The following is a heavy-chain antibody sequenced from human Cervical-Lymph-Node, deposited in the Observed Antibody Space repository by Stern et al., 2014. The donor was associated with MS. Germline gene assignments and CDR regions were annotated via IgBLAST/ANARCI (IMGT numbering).Heavy chain of an antibody. V-gene: IGHV3-48*01. J-gene: IGHJ6*02. Sequence: EVHLVESGGGLVQPGGSLRLSCAASGFTFSSYSMNWVRQAPGKGLEWVSYISSSSSTIYYADSVKGRFTISRDNAKNSLYLQMNSLRAEDTAVYYCARDEYSNYVYYYYYGMDVWGQGTTVTVSS. CDR3: ARDEYSNYVYYYYYGMDV. D-gene: IGHD4-11*01. CDR1: GFTFSSYS. CDR2: ISSSSSTI.